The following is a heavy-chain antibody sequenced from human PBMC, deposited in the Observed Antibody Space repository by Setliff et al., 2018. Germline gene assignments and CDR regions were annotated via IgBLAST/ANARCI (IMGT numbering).Heavy chain of an antibody. J-gene: IGHJ4*02. Sequence: ASVKVSCKASGCTFTGYYMHWVRQAPGQGLEWMGWMNPNTGGTTYAQAFQARITMTRDTSISTAYMELSRLTSDDSAVYYCARAVSGYDYHYFDKWGQGTLVTVSS. CDR2: MNPNTGGT. D-gene: IGHD5-12*01. V-gene: IGHV1-2*02. CDR1: GCTFTGYY. CDR3: ARAVSGYDYHYFDK.